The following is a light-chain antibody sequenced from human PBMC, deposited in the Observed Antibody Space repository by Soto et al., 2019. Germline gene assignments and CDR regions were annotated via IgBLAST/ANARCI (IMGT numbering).Light chain of an antibody. V-gene: IGLV2-18*02. CDR1: SSDIGSYDR. CDR3: SSYTNINTWV. Sequence: QSALTQPPSVSGSPGQSVTISCTGTSSDIGSYDRVSWYQQPPGTAPKLIIYGDSNRPSGVPDRFSGSKSGNTASLTISGLQAEDEADYYCSSYTNINTWVFGGGTKVTVL. CDR2: GDS. J-gene: IGLJ3*02.